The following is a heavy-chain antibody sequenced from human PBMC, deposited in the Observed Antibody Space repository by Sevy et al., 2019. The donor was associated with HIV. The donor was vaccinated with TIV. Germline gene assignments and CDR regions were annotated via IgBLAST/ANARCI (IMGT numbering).Heavy chain of an antibody. V-gene: IGHV1-18*01. Sequence: VSVKVSCKASGYTFTSYGISWVRQAPGQGLEWMGWISAYNGNTNYAQKLQGRVTMTTDTSTSTAYMELRSLRSDDTAVYYCARDRGEQWLVYFDYWGQGTLVTVSS. CDR3: ARDRGEQWLVYFDY. J-gene: IGHJ4*02. D-gene: IGHD6-19*01. CDR1: GYTFTSYG. CDR2: ISAYNGNT.